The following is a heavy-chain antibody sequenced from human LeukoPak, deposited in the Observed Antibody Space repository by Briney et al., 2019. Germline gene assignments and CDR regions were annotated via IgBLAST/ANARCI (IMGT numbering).Heavy chain of an antibody. J-gene: IGHJ6*02. CDR3: ARGPSSLSHEVYYYYYGMDV. CDR1: GGTFSSYA. V-gene: IGHV1-69*13. CDR2: IIPIFGTA. Sequence: VASVKVSCTASGGTFSSYAISWVRQAPGQGLEWMGGIIPIFGTANYAQKFQGRVTITADESTSTACMGLSSLRSEDTAVYYCARGPSSLSHEVYYYYYGMDVWGQGTTVTVSS.